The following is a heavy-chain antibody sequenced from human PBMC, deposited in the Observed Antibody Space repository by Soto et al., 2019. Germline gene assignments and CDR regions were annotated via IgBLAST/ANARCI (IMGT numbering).Heavy chain of an antibody. Sequence: QVQLLESGGGVVQPGRSLRLSCAASGFTFSSYGMHWVRQAPGKGLEWVAVIWYDGSNKYYADSVKGRFTISRDNSKNTLYLQMNSLRAEDTAVYYCGAVAGLFDYWGQGTLVTVSS. J-gene: IGHJ4*02. D-gene: IGHD6-19*01. V-gene: IGHV3-33*01. CDR3: GAVAGLFDY. CDR1: GFTFSSYG. CDR2: IWYDGSNK.